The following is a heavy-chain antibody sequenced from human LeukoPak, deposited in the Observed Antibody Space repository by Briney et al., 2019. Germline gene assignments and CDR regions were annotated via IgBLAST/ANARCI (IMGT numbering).Heavy chain of an antibody. J-gene: IGHJ4*02. V-gene: IGHV1-69*05. CDR1: GGTFSRYD. CDR2: IIPIFGTA. Sequence: SVKVSCKASGGTFSRYDISWVRQAPGQGLEWMGGIIPIFGTANYAQKFQGRVTITTDESTNTAYMELSSLRSEDTAVYYCARSPDYGNDGYFDYWGQGTLVTVSS. D-gene: IGHD4-11*01. CDR3: ARSPDYGNDGYFDY.